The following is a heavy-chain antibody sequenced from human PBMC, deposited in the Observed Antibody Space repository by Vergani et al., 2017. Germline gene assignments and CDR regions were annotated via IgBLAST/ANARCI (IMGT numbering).Heavy chain of an antibody. CDR3: ARDGGRDGYNFPDLDY. CDR1: GGTFSSYA. Sequence: QVQLVQSGAEVKKPGASVKVSCKASGGTFSSYAISWVRQAPGQGLEWMGRIIPIFGTANYAQKFQGRVTITADESTSTAYMELSSLRSEDTAVYYCARDGGRDGYNFPDLDYWGQGTLVTVSS. D-gene: IGHD5-24*01. V-gene: IGHV1-69*18. J-gene: IGHJ4*02. CDR2: IIPIFGTA.